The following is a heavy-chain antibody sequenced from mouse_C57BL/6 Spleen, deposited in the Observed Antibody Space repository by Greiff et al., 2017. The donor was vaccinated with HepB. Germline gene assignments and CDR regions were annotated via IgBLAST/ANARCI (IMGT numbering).Heavy chain of an antibody. J-gene: IGHJ2*01. Sequence: QVQLQQPGTELVKPGASVKLSCKASGYTFTSYWMHWVKQRPGQGLEWIGNINPSNGGTNYNEKFKSKATLTADKSSSTAYMQLSSLTSEDSAVYYCARSGTTVVEWDFDYWGQGTTLTVSS. CDR2: INPSNGGT. CDR1: GYTFTSYW. V-gene: IGHV1-53*01. CDR3: ARSGTTVVEWDFDY. D-gene: IGHD1-1*01.